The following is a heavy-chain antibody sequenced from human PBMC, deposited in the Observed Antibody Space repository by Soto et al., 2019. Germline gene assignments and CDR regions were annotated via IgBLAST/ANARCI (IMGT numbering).Heavy chain of an antibody. Sequence: QVQLVESGGGVVQPGRSLRLSCEVSGFTFSRYGLHWVRQAPGKGLEWVAVISYDGSNKNYADSVKGRFTVSRDNSKDTLYLQMNSLRAEDTAVYYCARRFSDRSGYFSIDYWGQGTLVTVTS. V-gene: IGHV3-33*05. J-gene: IGHJ4*02. CDR2: ISYDGSNK. CDR1: GFTFSRYG. D-gene: IGHD3-22*01. CDR3: ARRFSDRSGYFSIDY.